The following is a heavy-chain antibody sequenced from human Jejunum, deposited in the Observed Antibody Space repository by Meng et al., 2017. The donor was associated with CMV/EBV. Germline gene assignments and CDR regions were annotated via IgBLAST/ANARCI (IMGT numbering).Heavy chain of an antibody. D-gene: IGHD6-13*01. CDR2: TYYRSKWYS. CDR3: ARGEDSSLDY. V-gene: IGHV6-1*01. Sequence: GLGNPPQTLPPPRAISGDSVSSNKVAWNWIRLSPSRGLEWLGRTYYRSKWYSEYTVSVRSRISITPDTSKNQFSLQLTSVTPDDTAVYYCARGEDSSLDYWGQGTLVTVSS. CDR1: GDSVSSNKVA. J-gene: IGHJ4*02.